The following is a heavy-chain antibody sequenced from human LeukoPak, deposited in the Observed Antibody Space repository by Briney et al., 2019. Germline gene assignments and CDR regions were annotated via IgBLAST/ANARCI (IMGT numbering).Heavy chain of an antibody. J-gene: IGHJ4*02. V-gene: IGHV3-11*01. CDR1: GFTFSDYY. CDR3: ARGLPATLLDY. CDR2: ISSSDTTI. D-gene: IGHD2-2*01. Sequence: GGSLRLSCVASGFTFSDYYMSWISQAPGKGLEWVSYISSSDTTIYYADSVKGRFTISRDNAKNSLYLQMNSLRVEDTAVYYCARGLPATLLDYWGQGTLVTVSS.